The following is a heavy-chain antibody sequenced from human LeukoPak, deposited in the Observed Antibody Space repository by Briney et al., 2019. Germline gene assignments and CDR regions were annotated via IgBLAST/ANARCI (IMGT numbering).Heavy chain of an antibody. Sequence: TGGSLRLSCAASGFTFSSYSMNWVRQAPGKGLEWVSSISSSSSYIYSADSVKGRFTISRDNAKNSLCLQMNSLRVEDTAVYYCAKTDGYKYYFDYWGQGTLVTVSS. J-gene: IGHJ4*02. CDR3: AKTDGYKYYFDY. V-gene: IGHV3-21*01. CDR2: ISSSSSYI. D-gene: IGHD5-24*01. CDR1: GFTFSSYS.